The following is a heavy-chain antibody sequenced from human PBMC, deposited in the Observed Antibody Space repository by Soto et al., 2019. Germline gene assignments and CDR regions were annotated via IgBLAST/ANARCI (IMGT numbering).Heavy chain of an antibody. J-gene: IGHJ4*02. D-gene: IGHD3-22*01. CDR1: GFTFSSYS. V-gene: IGHV3-21*01. Sequence: EVQLVESGGGLVKPGGSLRISCAASGFTFSSYSMNWVRQAPGKGLEWVSSISSSSSYIYYADSVKGRFTISRDNAKNSLYLQMNSRRAEDTAVYYCASFWAYDSSGYPHFFDYWGQGTLVTVSS. CDR3: ASFWAYDSSGYPHFFDY. CDR2: ISSSSSYI.